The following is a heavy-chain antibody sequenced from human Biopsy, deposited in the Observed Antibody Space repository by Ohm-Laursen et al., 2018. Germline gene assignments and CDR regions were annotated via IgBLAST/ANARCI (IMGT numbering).Heavy chain of an antibody. Sequence: SSVKVPCKVPGGTFSNYGVNWVRQAPGQGLEWLGGNIPILGTGNYAQKFQDRVTIAADTSTSTATMELRSLRSDDTAVYYCATKLTGYFHHWGQGTLVTVSS. CDR1: GGTFSNYG. V-gene: IGHV1-69*06. D-gene: IGHD3-9*01. CDR3: ATKLTGYFHH. CDR2: NIPILGTG. J-gene: IGHJ1*01.